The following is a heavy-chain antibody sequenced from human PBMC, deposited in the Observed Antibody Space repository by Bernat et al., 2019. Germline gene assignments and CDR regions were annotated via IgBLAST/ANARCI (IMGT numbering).Heavy chain of an antibody. Sequence: QVQLVQSGAEVKKPGSSVKVSCKASGGTFSSYAISWVRQAPGQGLEWMGGIIPIFGTANYAQKFQGRVTITADESTSTAYMELSSLRSEDTAVYYCATPRDGYCSSTSCLDYYYGMDVWGQGTTVTVSS. CDR1: GGTFSSYA. CDR2: IIPIFGTA. V-gene: IGHV1-69*01. J-gene: IGHJ6*02. CDR3: ATPRDGYCSSTSCLDYYYGMDV. D-gene: IGHD2-2*01.